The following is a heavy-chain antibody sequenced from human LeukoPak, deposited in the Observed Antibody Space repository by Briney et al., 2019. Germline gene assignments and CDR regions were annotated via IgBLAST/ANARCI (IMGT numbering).Heavy chain of an antibody. D-gene: IGHD5-12*01. Sequence: GGSLRLSCAASGFTFSSDAMSWGRQAAGKGLEWVSAISGSAYSTYYADSVKGRFTISRDNSKNTLYLQMNSLRAEDTAVYYCAKEAGYSGYDFPDFWGQGTLVTVSS. CDR2: ISGSAYST. CDR1: GFTFSSDA. J-gene: IGHJ4*02. V-gene: IGHV3-23*01. CDR3: AKEAGYSGYDFPDF.